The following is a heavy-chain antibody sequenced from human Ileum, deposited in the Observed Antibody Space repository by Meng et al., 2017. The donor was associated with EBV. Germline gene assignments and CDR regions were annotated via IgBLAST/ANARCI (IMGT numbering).Heavy chain of an antibody. CDR2: IYNSGST. CDR3: ARGQKGYFDL. Sequence: QVQLQESGPGLVKPSPTLSLTCTVSGGSISSSNYYWSWIRQPPGKGLEWSGHIYNSGSTYYNPSLKSRITISVDTSKNQFSLKLSSVTAADTAVYYCARGQKGYFDLWGCGTLVTVSS. J-gene: IGHJ2*01. V-gene: IGHV4-30-4*01. CDR1: GGSISSSNYY.